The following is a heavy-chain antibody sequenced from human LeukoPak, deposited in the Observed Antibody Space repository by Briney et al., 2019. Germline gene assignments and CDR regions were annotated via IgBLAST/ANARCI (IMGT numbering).Heavy chain of an antibody. Sequence: GGSLRLSCAASGFTFSSYAMSWVRQAPGKGLEWVSAISGSGGSTYYADSVKGRFTISRDNSKNTLYLQMNSLRAEDTAVYYCAKGIWNDFGSGYFLWGQGTLVTVSS. V-gene: IGHV3-23*01. CDR1: GFTFSSYA. J-gene: IGHJ4*02. CDR3: AKGIWNDFGSGYFL. CDR2: ISGSGGST. D-gene: IGHD3-3*01.